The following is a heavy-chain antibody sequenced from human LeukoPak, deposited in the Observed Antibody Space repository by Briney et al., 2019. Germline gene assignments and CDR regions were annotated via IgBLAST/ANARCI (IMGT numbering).Heavy chain of an antibody. CDR3: ARGRVAGSPSPSYYYYMDV. V-gene: IGHV4-34*01. D-gene: IGHD6-19*01. CDR2: INHSGST. J-gene: IGHJ6*03. Sequence: SETLSLTCAVYGGSFSVYYWSWIRQPPGKGLEWIGQINHSGSTNYNPSLKSRITISVDTSKNQFSRKLSSVTAADTAVYYCARGRVAGSPSPSYYYYMDVWGKGTTVTVSS. CDR1: GGSFSVYY.